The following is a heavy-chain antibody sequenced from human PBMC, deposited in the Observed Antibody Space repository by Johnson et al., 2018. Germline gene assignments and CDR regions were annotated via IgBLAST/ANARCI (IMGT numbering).Heavy chain of an antibody. CDR2: INSDGSRI. CDR3: ASGRIVGYYYYYYRDG. J-gene: IGHJ6*03. V-gene: IGHV3-74*02. CDR1: GFTFSTYW. D-gene: IGHD2-15*01. Sequence: EVQLVESGGGLVNPGRSLRLSCSASGFTFSTYWMHWVRQAPGKGLAWVSGINSDGSRIDYADSVKGRSTIARDNAKNTLYLQMNSLRAEDTAVYYCASGRIVGYYYYYYRDGWGKRTTVTVSS.